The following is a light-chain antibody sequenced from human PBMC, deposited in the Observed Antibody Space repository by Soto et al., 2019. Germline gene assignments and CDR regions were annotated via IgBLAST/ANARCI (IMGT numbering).Light chain of an antibody. CDR1: QSVGIF. J-gene: IGKJ3*01. CDR2: DAS. Sequence: EIVLTQSPATLSLSPGEGATLSCRASQSVGIFLTWYQQKPGQAPRLLIYDASSRATGIPARFSGSGSGTDFTLTISSLEPEDFAVYYCQERANWPRFTFGPGTKVDIK. V-gene: IGKV3-11*01. CDR3: QERANWPRFT.